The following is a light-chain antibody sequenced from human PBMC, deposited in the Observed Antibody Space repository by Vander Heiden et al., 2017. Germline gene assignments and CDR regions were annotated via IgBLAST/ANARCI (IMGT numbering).Light chain of an antibody. CDR3: QQYYSTPWT. CDR1: QRVFLSCNKKNY. V-gene: IGKV4-1*01. CDR2: WAS. Sequence: DIVMTQSPDSLAVTPGEPATINCKSSQRVFLSCNKKNYLDWYQQKPGQPPKLLIYWASNRESGVPDRFSGSGSGTDFTLTISSLQAEDVAVYFCQQYYSTPWTFGQGTKVEIK. J-gene: IGKJ1*01.